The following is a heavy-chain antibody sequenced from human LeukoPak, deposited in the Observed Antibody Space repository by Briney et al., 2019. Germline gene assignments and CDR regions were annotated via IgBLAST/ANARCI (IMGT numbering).Heavy chain of an antibody. D-gene: IGHD2-15*01. CDR1: GFTFSSYS. J-gene: IGHJ4*02. CDR2: ISSSSSYI. V-gene: IGHV3-21*01. Sequence: GGSLRLSCAASGFTFSSYSMNWVRQAPGKGLEWVSSISSSSSYIYYADSVKGRFTISRDNAKNSPYLQMNSLRAEDTAVYYCARVGSGGSLFDYWGQGTLVTVSS. CDR3: ARVGSGGSLFDY.